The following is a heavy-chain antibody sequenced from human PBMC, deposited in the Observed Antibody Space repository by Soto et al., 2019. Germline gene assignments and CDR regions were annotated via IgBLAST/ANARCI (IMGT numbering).Heavy chain of an antibody. V-gene: IGHV3-74*01. CDR2: SNSAWTST. D-gene: IGHD6-6*01. CDR1: GVNLSRYW. CDR3: SIFFGYSSSSGYYY. Sequence: GGSVGLAGAASGVNLSRYWMHCVRQAPGNGRVWVARSNSAWTSTSYSDSGKGRFTISRHNAKNTLYLQMTSLRAEDTAVYYFSIFFGYSSSSGYYYWGQGTLVTVSS. J-gene: IGHJ4*02.